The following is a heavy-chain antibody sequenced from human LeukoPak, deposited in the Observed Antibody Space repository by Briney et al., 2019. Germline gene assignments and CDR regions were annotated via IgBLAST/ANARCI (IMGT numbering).Heavy chain of an antibody. CDR3: ARELERVDYGDYEVDY. CDR1: GYTFTNNY. Sequence: ASVKVSCKASGYTFTNNYLHWVRQAPGQGLEWMGWINTNTGNPTYAQGFTGRFVFSLDTSVSTAYLQISSLKAEDTAVYYCARELERVDYGDYEVDYWGQGTLVTVSS. D-gene: IGHD4-17*01. V-gene: IGHV7-4-1*02. CDR2: INTNTGNP. J-gene: IGHJ4*02.